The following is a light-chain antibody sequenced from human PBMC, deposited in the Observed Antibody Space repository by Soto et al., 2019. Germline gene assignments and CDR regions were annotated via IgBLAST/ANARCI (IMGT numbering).Light chain of an antibody. Sequence: QSVLTQPPSMSGAPGQRVTISCTGSSSNIGAGYDVPWYQQLPGTAPKLLIYGNSNRTSGVPDRFSGSKSGTSASLAITGLQAEDEADYYCQSYDSSVSGSVFGTGTKVTVL. CDR3: QSYDSSVSGSV. V-gene: IGLV1-40*01. J-gene: IGLJ1*01. CDR2: GNS. CDR1: SSNIGAGYD.